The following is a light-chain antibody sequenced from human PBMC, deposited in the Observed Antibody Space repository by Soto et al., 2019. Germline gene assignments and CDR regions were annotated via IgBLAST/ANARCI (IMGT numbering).Light chain of an antibody. Sequence: QSVLTQPASVSGSPGQSITISCTGTSSDAGGYNYVSWYQQHPGKAPKLMIYDVSNRPSGVSNRFSGSKSGNTASLTISGLQAEDEADYYCSSYTSSCVYVFGTGTKVTVL. CDR1: SSDAGGYNY. J-gene: IGLJ1*01. V-gene: IGLV2-14*01. CDR2: DVS. CDR3: SSYTSSCVYV.